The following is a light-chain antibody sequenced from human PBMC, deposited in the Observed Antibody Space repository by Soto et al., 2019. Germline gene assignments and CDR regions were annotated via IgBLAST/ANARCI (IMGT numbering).Light chain of an antibody. CDR1: QTVSSN. J-gene: IGKJ1*01. CDR3: QQYNNWPLT. V-gene: IGKV3-15*01. Sequence: EIVMTQSPATLSVSPGERATLSCRASQTVSSNFAWYQQKPGQAPRLLIYGASTRATGLPARFSGSGSGTEFTLTISSLQSEDFAVYYCQQYNNWPLTFGQGTKVEIK. CDR2: GAS.